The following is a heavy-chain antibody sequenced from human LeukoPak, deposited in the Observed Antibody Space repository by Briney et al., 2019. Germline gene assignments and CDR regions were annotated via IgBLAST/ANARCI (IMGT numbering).Heavy chain of an antibody. Sequence: GGSLRLSCAASGFTFSSYSMNWVRQAPGKGLEWVSSISSSSSYIYYADSMKGRFTISRDNAKNSLYLQMNSLRAEDTAVYYCAREENCSGGSCYFYYFDYWGQGTLVTVSS. V-gene: IGHV3-21*01. J-gene: IGHJ4*02. CDR2: ISSSSSYI. D-gene: IGHD2-15*01. CDR3: AREENCSGGSCYFYYFDY. CDR1: GFTFSSYS.